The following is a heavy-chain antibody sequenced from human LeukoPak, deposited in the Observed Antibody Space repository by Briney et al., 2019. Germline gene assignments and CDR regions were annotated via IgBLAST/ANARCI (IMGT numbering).Heavy chain of an antibody. CDR3: ATYTLSQFWSGYYHFDY. D-gene: IGHD3-3*01. J-gene: IGHJ4*02. V-gene: IGHV1-69*05. CDR2: IIPMFGTS. Sequence: SVKVSCKASGGNFISYAVSWVRQAPGQGLEWMGGIIPMFGTSNYARKFQGRVTITTDESTTTAYMELSSLSSEDTAVYYCATYTLSQFWSGYYHFDYWGQGTLVSVSS. CDR1: GGNFISYA.